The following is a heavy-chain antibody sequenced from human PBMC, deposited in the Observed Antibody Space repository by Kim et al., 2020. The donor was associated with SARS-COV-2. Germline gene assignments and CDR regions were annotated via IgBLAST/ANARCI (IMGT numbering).Heavy chain of an antibody. J-gene: IGHJ4*02. Sequence: SVKVSCKTSGGSFSSYAISWVRQAPGQGLEWMGGIIPIFASAKYAQKFQGRVTITADESTSTTYMDLSGLRSEDTAVYYCAFNSDTSYSGGWYIFDSWGQGTLVTVSS. V-gene: IGHV1-69*13. CDR2: IIPIFASA. CDR3: AFNSDTSYSGGWYIFDS. CDR1: GGSFSSYA. D-gene: IGHD6-19*01.